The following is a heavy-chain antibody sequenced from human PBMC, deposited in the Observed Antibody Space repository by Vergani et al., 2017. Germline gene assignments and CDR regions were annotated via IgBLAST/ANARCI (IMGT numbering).Heavy chain of an antibody. CDR1: GFTFNQYG. CDR3: ARDLRLLYNRFDP. Sequence: QVQLVESGGGVVQPGRSLRLPCAASGFTFNQYGMHWVRQAPGKGLEWVAVTWYDGNNKQYADSVKGRFTISRDNSKSTMYLQMNSLRDEDTGVNYCARDLRLLYNRFDPWGQGTLVTVSS. CDR2: TWYDGNNK. V-gene: IGHV3-33*01. J-gene: IGHJ5*02. D-gene: IGHD1-14*01.